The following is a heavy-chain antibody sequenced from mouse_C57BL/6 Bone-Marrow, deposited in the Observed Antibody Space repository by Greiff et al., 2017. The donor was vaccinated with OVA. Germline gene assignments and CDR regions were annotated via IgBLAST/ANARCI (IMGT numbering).Heavy chain of an antibody. J-gene: IGHJ1*03. CDR3: AGDRTTAWYFDV. V-gene: IGHV12-3*01. CDR1: GFPITSGYY. Sequence: KLVESGPGLVKPSQSLFLTCSITGFPITSGYYWIWIRQSPGKPLEWMGYITHSGETFYNPSLQSPISITRETSKNQFFLQLNSVTTEDTAMYYCAGDRTTAWYFDVWGTGTTVTVSS. D-gene: IGHD1-2*01. CDR2: ITHSGET.